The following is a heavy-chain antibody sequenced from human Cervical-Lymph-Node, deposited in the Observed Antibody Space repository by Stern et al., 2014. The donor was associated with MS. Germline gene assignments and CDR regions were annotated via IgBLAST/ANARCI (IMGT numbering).Heavy chain of an antibody. J-gene: IGHJ6*02. Sequence: VQLVESGTELKKPGASVTISCKASGYTFISYDINWVRQAIGQGLEWMGWMNPNSGNTVLTQKFQGRVTMTRDTSINTAYVELSSLRSEDTAVYYCARRTTYQYGLDVWGQGTAVTVSS. V-gene: IGHV1-8*02. D-gene: IGHD1-1*01. CDR3: ARRTTYQYGLDV. CDR2: MNPNSGNT. CDR1: GYTFISYD.